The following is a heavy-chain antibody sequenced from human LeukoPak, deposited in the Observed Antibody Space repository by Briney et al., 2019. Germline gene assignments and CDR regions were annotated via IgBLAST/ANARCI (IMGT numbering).Heavy chain of an antibody. CDR1: GASVTSGGFY. CDR3: ARHSGSGSLSRPFDP. CDR2: VYYTGST. Sequence: PSETLSLTCIVSGASVTSGGFYWAWLRQPPGKGLEWIATVYYTGSTYYTPSLKSRVTISIDTSKNQFSLNLRSVVAPDTAVYYCARHSGSGSLSRPFDPWGQGTLVTVSA. J-gene: IGHJ5*02. V-gene: IGHV4-39*01. D-gene: IGHD3-10*01.